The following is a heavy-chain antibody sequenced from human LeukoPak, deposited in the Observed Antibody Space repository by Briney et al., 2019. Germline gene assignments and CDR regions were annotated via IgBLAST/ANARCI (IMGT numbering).Heavy chain of an antibody. Sequence: ASVKVSCKASGYTFTSYYMHWVRQAPGQGLEWMGGIIPIFGTANYAQKFQGRVTITTDESTSTAFMELSSLRSEDTAVYYCARDLDYYDSSGYLGYWGQGTLVTVSS. V-gene: IGHV1-69*05. J-gene: IGHJ4*02. D-gene: IGHD3-22*01. CDR2: IIPIFGTA. CDR3: ARDLDYYDSSGYLGY. CDR1: GYTFTSYY.